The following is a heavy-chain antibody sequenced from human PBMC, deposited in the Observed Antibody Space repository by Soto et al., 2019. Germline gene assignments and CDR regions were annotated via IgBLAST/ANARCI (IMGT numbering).Heavy chain of an antibody. J-gene: IGHJ6*02. CDR1: GFTFSTYS. V-gene: IGHV3-48*02. CDR2: ITSSSNTL. Sequence: GGSLRLSCAASGFTFSTYSMNWVRQAPGKGLEWVSYITSSSNTLYYADSVKGRFTISRDNAKNSLYLQMNSLRDEDTAVYYCARHGQMVRGLNYYYYYGMDVWGQGTTVTVSS. D-gene: IGHD3-10*01. CDR3: ARHGQMVRGLNYYYYYGMDV.